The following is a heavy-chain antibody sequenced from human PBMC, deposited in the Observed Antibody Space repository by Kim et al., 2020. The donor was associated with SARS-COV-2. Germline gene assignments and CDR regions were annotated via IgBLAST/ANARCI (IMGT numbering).Heavy chain of an antibody. D-gene: IGHD3-16*01. CDR3: ARGGDHGGLYYFDY. J-gene: IGHJ4*02. Sequence: AQKFQGRVTITADESTSTAYMELSSLRSEDTAVYYCARGGDHGGLYYFDYWGQGTLVTVSS. V-gene: IGHV1-69*01.